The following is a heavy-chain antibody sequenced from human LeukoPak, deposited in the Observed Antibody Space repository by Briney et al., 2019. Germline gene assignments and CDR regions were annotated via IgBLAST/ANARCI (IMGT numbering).Heavy chain of an antibody. Sequence: GASVKVSCKASGYTFTSYGISWVRQAPGQGLEWMGWISAYNGNTNYAQKLQGRVTMTTDTSTSTAYMELRSLRSDDTAVYCCARGSDSSSWYFLDYWGQGTLVTVSS. CDR1: GYTFTSYG. CDR2: ISAYNGNT. J-gene: IGHJ4*02. D-gene: IGHD6-13*01. CDR3: ARGSDSSSWYFLDY. V-gene: IGHV1-18*01.